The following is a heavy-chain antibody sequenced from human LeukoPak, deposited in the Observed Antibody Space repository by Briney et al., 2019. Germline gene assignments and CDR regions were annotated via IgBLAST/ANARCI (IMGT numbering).Heavy chain of an antibody. D-gene: IGHD4-11*01. CDR2: INPNSGGT. J-gene: IGHJ4*02. V-gene: IGHV1-2*02. CDR1: GYTFTVYY. CDR3: ARDAIVRDYSNSDY. Sequence: GASVKVSCTASGYTFTVYYIHWVRQAPGQGLEWMGWINPNSGGTNYAQKFQGRVTMTRDTSISTAYMELSRLTSDDTAVYYCARDAIVRDYSNSDYWGQGTLVTVSS.